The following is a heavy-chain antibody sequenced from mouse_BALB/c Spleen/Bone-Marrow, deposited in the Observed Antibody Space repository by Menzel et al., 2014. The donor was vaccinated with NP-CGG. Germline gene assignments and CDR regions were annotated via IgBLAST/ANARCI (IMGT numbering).Heavy chain of an antibody. V-gene: IGHV5-6-5*01. D-gene: IGHD1-1*01. CDR1: GFTFSGYA. CDR3: AGITTVDY. CDR2: ISSGGTT. J-gene: IGHJ4*01. Sequence: VQLKESGGGLVKPGGSLKLSCAASGFTFSGYAMSWARQTPEKRLEWVASISSGGTTYYPDSVKGRFTISRDNARNILYLQMSSLRSEDTAMYYCAGITTVDYWGQGTSVTVSS.